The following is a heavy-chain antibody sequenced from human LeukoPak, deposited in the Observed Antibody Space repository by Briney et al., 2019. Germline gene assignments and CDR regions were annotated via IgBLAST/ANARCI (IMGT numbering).Heavy chain of an antibody. J-gene: IGHJ5*02. V-gene: IGHV3-21*01. D-gene: IGHD3-16*01. CDR3: ARLGGETTRFDL. CDR2: ISSSSSYI. Sequence: PGGSLRLSCAASGFTFSSYSMNWVRQAPGKGLEWVSSISSSSSYIYYADSVKGRFTISRDNADNSLYLQMNSLRVEDTAVYYCARLGGETTRFDLWGQGALVTVSS. CDR1: GFTFSSYS.